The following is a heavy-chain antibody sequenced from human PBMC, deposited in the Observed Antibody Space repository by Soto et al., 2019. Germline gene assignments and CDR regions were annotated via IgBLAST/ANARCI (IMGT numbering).Heavy chain of an antibody. CDR1: GFTFSSYA. CDR2: ISYDGSNK. J-gene: IGHJ6*02. CDR3: RVSVTDYYGMDV. D-gene: IGHD4-17*01. Sequence: QVQLVESGGGVVQPGRSLRLSCAASGFTFSSYAMHWVRQAPGKGLEWVAVISYDGSNKYYADSVKGRFTISRDNSKNTLYLQMNSLRAEDTAVYYCRVSVTDYYGMDVWGQGTTVTVSS. V-gene: IGHV3-30-3*01.